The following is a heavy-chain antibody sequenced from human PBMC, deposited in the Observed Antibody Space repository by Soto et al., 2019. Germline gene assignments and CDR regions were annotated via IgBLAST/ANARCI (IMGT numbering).Heavy chain of an antibody. D-gene: IGHD3-10*01. J-gene: IGHJ4*02. CDR3: SRDDEGGSYCDLGY. CDR1: GFTFSNYI. Sequence: QVQLVEAGGGVVQPGRSLSLSCAASGFTFSNYIMHWVGQARGKGLEWVAIILHDGNNKYYADSVKGRFTISRDNSKNTLYLQMNSLRTEDTAIYYCSRDDEGGSYCDLGYWGQVPLVTVSS. V-gene: IGHV3-30-3*01. CDR2: ILHDGNNK.